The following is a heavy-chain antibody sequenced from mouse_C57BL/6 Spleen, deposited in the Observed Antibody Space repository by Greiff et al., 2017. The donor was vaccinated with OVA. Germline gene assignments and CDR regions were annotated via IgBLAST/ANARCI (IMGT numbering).Heavy chain of an antibody. Sequence: QVQLQQPGAELVKPGASVKLSCKASGYTFTSYWMQWVKQRPGQGLEWIGAIDPSDSYTNYNQKFKGKATLTVDKSSSTAYMQLSSLTSEDSAVYYCASGSYGGFAYWGQGTLVTVSA. D-gene: IGHD2-12*01. J-gene: IGHJ3*01. CDR2: IDPSDSYT. V-gene: IGHV1-50*01. CDR3: ASGSYGGFAY. CDR1: GYTFTSYW.